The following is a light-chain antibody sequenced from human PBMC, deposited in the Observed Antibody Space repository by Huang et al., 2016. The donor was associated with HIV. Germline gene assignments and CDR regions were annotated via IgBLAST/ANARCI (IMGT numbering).Light chain of an antibody. CDR1: HRISSW. CDR2: KAS. J-gene: IGKJ1*01. CDR3: QQQWT. V-gene: IGKV1-5*03. Sequence: DIQMTQSPSTLSAFVGDRDTITCRTSHRISSWLAWYQQKPGKAPNLLISKASNLESGVSSRFSGNGSGTEFTLTISGLQPDDLATYYCQQQWTFGQGTKVEI.